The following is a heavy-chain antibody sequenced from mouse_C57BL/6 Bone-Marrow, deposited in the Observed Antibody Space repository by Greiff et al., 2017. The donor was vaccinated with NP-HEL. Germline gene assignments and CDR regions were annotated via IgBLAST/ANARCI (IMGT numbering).Heavy chain of an antibody. CDR2: IRLKSDNYAT. CDR1: GFTFSNYW. D-gene: IGHD2-1*01. Sequence: EVKLVESGGGLVQPGGSMKLSCVASGFTFSNYWMNWVRQSPEKGLEWVAQIRLKSDNYATHHAESVNGRFTISRDDSKSSFSLQMNHLRAESTGNYYCTGVNGNWMGYWGQGTSVTVSS. CDR3: TGVNGNWMGY. J-gene: IGHJ4*01. V-gene: IGHV6-3*01.